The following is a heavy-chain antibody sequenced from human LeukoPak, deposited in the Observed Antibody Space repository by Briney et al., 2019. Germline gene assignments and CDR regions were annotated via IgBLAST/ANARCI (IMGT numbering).Heavy chain of an antibody. D-gene: IGHD1-7*01. CDR2: INPSGGST. V-gene: IGHV1-46*01. J-gene: IGHJ4*02. CDR1: GYTFTSYY. CDR3: ARKPGTTVYFDY. Sequence: ASVKVSCKASGYTFTSYYMHWVRQAPGQGLEWMGIINPSGGSTSYARKFQGRVTMTRDTSTSTVYMELSSLRSEDTAVYYCARKPGTTVYFDYWGQGTLVTVSS.